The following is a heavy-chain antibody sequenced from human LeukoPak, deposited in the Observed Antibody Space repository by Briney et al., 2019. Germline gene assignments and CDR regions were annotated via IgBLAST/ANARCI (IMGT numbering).Heavy chain of an antibody. V-gene: IGHV1-8*01. CDR1: GYTFTSYD. CDR2: MNPNSGNT. J-gene: IGHJ4*02. D-gene: IGHD1-26*01. Sequence: GASVKVSCKASGYTFTSYDINWVRQATGQGLGWMGWMNPNSGNTGYAQKFQGRVTMTRDTSISTAYMELSRLRSDDTAVYYCARASSGRELYSPSDYWGQGTLVTVSS. CDR3: ARASSGRELYSPSDY.